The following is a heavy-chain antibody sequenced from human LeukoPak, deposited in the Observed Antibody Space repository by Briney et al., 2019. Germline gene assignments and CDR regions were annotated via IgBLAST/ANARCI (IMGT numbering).Heavy chain of an antibody. Sequence: PSQTLSLTCTVSGGSISSGGFSWSWIRQPAGKGLEWIGRIYTSGSTNYNPSLKSRVTMSVDTSKNQFSLKLSSVTAADTAVYYCARGRTKQHGYMDVWGKGTTVTISS. CDR1: GGSISSGGFS. V-gene: IGHV4-61*02. D-gene: IGHD6-13*01. CDR2: IYTSGST. J-gene: IGHJ6*03. CDR3: ARGRTKQHGYMDV.